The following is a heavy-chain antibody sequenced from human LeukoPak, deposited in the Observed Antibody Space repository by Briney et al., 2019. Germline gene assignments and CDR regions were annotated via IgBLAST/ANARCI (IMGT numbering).Heavy chain of an antibody. CDR3: ARDQAPYCSGGSCYSSRLYYYYYGMDV. CDR1: GFSISTYG. D-gene: IGHD2-15*01. CDR2: IWYDGNNR. Sequence: PGGSLRLSCAASGFSISTYGMHWVRQAPGKGLEWVAVIWYDGNNRFYRDSVKGRFTISRDNAKNSLYLQMNSLRAEDTAVYYCARDQAPYCSGGSCYSSRLYYYYYGMDVWGQGTTVTVSS. J-gene: IGHJ6*02. V-gene: IGHV3-33*01.